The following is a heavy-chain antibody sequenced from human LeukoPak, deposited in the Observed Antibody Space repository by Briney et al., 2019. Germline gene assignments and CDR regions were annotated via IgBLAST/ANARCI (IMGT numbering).Heavy chain of an antibody. CDR2: INPSGGST. D-gene: IGHD6-13*01. V-gene: IGHV1-46*01. J-gene: IGHJ4*02. CDR3: ARDFGQQEGYFDY. CDR1: GYTFTSYY. Sequence: ASVKVSCKASGYTFTSYYMHWVRQAPGQGLEWRGIINPSGGSTSYAQKFQGRVTMTRDTSTSTVYMELSSLRSEDTAMYYCARDFGQQEGYFDYWGQGTLVTVSS.